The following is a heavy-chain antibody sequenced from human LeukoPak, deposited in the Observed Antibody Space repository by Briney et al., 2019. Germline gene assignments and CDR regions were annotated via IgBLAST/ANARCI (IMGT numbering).Heavy chain of an antibody. J-gene: IGHJ5*02. D-gene: IGHD6-13*01. CDR2: ISAYNGNT. CDR3: ARVVAAAGRTRFDP. Sequence: GASVKVSCKASGYTFTSYGISWVRQAPGQGLEWMGWISAYNGNTNYAQKLQGRVTMTTDTSTSTAYMELRSLRSDDTAVYYCARVVAAAGRTRFDPWGQGTLVTVSS. V-gene: IGHV1-18*01. CDR1: GYTFTSYG.